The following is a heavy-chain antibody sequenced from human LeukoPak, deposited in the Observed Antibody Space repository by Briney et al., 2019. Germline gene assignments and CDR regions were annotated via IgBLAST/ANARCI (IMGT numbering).Heavy chain of an antibody. V-gene: IGHV4-4*07. CDR3: SRCRPDVCYYCYDIDV. D-gene: IGHD1-14*01. J-gene: IGHJ6*03. CDR2: IYTSGST. Sequence: SETLSLTCTVSGGSISSYYWSWIRQPARKELEWIGRIYTSGSTNYNPSLKSRVTMSVDTSKNQLSMKLSSVTAADTAVYYCSRCRPDVCYYCYDIDVWGKGTTVTVSS. CDR1: GGSISSYY.